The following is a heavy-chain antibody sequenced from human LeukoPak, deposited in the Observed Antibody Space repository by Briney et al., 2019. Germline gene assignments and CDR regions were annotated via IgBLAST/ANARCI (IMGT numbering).Heavy chain of an antibody. CDR1: GYTFTSYD. Sequence: ASVKVSCKASGYTFTSYDINWVRQATGQGLEWMGWMNPNSGNTGYAQKFQGRVTMTRNTSISTAYMELSSLRSEDTAVYYCASILDRANWFDPWGQGTLVTVSS. CDR3: ASILDRANWFDP. J-gene: IGHJ5*02. CDR2: MNPNSGNT. V-gene: IGHV1-8*01.